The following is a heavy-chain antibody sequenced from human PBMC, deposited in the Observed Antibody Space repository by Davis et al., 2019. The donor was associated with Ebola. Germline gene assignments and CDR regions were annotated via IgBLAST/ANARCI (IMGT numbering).Heavy chain of an antibody. CDR1: GFTFSSYW. J-gene: IGHJ4*02. Sequence: PGGSLTLSCAASGFTFSSYWMHWVRQAPGKGLVWVSRINSDGSSTSYADSVKGRFTISRDNAKNTLYLQMNSLRAEDTAVYYCAKPTIYWNYFPIDYWGQGTLVTVSS. D-gene: IGHD1-7*01. V-gene: IGHV3-74*01. CDR2: INSDGSST. CDR3: AKPTIYWNYFPIDY.